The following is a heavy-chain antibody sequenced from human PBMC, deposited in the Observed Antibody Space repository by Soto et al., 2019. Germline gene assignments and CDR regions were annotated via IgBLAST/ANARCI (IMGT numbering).Heavy chain of an antibody. CDR2: VYYTGST. V-gene: IGHV4-59*01. Sequence: QAQLQESGPGLVNPSETLSLTCTVSGGSISGYYWSWIRQPPGKGLEWIGYVYYTGSTNYNPSLKSRVTISVDLSKNQFSLNLSSVTAADTAVYYCAGGGVTARGGWFDPWGQGTLVTVSS. D-gene: IGHD2-8*01. CDR3: AGGGVTARGGWFDP. J-gene: IGHJ5*02. CDR1: GGSISGYY.